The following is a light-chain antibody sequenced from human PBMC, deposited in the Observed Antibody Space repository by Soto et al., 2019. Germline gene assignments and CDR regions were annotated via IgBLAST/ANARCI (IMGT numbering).Light chain of an antibody. CDR3: CSYVGSDTYAI. CDR1: SSDIGGYIL. J-gene: IGLJ2*01. V-gene: IGLV2-23*01. Sequence: QSALTQPASVSGSPGQSITISCTGTSSDIGGYILVSWYQQEPGKAPKLMIYEGSKRPSGVSNRFSGSKSGNTASLTISGLQAEDEAHYYCCSYVGSDTYAIFGGGTKLTVL. CDR2: EGS.